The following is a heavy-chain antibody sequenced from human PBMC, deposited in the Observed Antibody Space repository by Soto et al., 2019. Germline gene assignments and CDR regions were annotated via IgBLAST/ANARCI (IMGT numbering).Heavy chain of an antibody. J-gene: IGHJ5*02. V-gene: IGHV4-59*01. Sequence: PSETLSLTCTVSGGSISSYYWSWIRQPPGKGLEWIGYIYYSGSTNYNPSLKSRVTISVDTSKNQFSLKLSPVTAADTAVYYCAEMVLGAWFDPWGQGTLVTVSS. D-gene: IGHD3-3*02. CDR1: GGSISSYY. CDR3: AEMVLGAWFDP. CDR2: IYYSGST.